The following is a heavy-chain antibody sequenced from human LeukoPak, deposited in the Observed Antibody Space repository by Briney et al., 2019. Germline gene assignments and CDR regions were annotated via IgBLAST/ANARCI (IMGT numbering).Heavy chain of an antibody. CDR2: ISSSGSTI. CDR1: GFTCSDYY. J-gene: IGHJ4*02. D-gene: IGHD3-22*01. V-gene: IGHV3-11*01. Sequence: GGSLRLSCAASGFTCSDYYMSWIRQAPGKGLEWVSYISSSGSTIYYADSVKGRFTISRDNAKNSLYLQMNSLRAEDTAVYYCARDLMIAEVHYWGQGTLVTVSS. CDR3: ARDLMIAEVHY.